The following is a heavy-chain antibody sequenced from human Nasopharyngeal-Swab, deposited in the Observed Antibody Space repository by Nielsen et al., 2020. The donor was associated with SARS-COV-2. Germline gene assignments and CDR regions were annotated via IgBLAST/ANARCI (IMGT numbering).Heavy chain of an antibody. CDR1: GGSISSRSYY. D-gene: IGHD3-10*01. CDR2: IYYSGST. V-gene: IGHV4-39*07. J-gene: IGHJ4*02. CDR3: ARGHHYYGSGFQDY. Sequence: SQTLSLTCTVSGGSISSRSYYWGWIRQPPGKGLEWIGSIYYSGSTYYNPSLKSRVTISVDTSKNQFSLKLSSVTAADTAVYYCARGHHYYGSGFQDYWGQGTLVTVSS.